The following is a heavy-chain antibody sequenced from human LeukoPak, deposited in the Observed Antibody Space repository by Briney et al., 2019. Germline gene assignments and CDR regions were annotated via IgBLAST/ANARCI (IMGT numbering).Heavy chain of an antibody. CDR1: GFTFSSYA. V-gene: IGHV3-30-3*01. D-gene: IGHD3-10*01. CDR2: ISYDGSNK. J-gene: IGHJ4*02. Sequence: PGGSLRLSCAASGFTFSSYAMHWVRQAPGKGLEWVAVISYDGSNKYYADSVKGRFTISRDNSKNTLYLQMNSLRAEDTAVYYCTASRKLGSGSYWLWGQGTLVTVSS. CDR3: TASRKLGSGSYWL.